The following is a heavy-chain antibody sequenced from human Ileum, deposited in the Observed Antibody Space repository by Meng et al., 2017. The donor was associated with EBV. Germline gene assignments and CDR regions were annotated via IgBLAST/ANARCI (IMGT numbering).Heavy chain of an antibody. Sequence: PEWRPELVRASRAMSLTFGGSSGSFNCLIDCWGRISQHPGGWLEWMGNIFYTGNTYYNPSLKSRVTISVDTSKGQFSLKLSSVTAADTSVYYCARLVKSGYDYWYFDYWGQGTLVTVSS. CDR2: IFYTGNT. CDR3: ARLVKSGYDYWYFDY. J-gene: IGHJ4*02. V-gene: IGHV4-39*01. CDR1: SGSFNCLIDC. D-gene: IGHD5-12*01.